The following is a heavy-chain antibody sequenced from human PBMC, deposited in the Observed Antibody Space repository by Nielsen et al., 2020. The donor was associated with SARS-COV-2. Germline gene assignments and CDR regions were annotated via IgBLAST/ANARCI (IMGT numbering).Heavy chain of an antibody. CDR2: ISSSGGNT. CDR3: AKAGSHSYFDH. D-gene: IGHD1-26*01. V-gene: IGHV3-23*01. CDR1: GFTFDDYA. Sequence: GESLKISCAAPGFTFDDYAMHWVRQAPGKGLEWVSGISSSGGNTYYADSVKGRFTISRDNFKNALYLQMNSLRAEDTAVYYCAKAGSHSYFDHWGQGTLVTVSS. J-gene: IGHJ4*02.